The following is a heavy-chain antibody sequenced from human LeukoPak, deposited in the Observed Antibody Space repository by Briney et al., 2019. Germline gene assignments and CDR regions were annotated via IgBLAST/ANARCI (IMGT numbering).Heavy chain of an antibody. CDR2: IGADNANT. D-gene: IGHD4-17*01. CDR3: ARSGRTVTTHFDY. Sequence: GASVKVSCKASGYTFVSYGISWVRQAPGQGLEWMGWIGADNANTNYAQKLRGRVTMTTDTSTNTAYMELRSLTSDDTAVYFCARSGRTVTTHFDYWGQGTLVTVSS. J-gene: IGHJ4*02. V-gene: IGHV1-18*01. CDR1: GYTFVSYG.